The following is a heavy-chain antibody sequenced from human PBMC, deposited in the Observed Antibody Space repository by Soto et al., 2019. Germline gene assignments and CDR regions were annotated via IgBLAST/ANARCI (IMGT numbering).Heavy chain of an antibody. J-gene: IGHJ4*02. CDR1: VLTFSISV. CDR3: VKDRYCSSTSCRMNFDY. V-gene: IGHV3-64D*06. D-gene: IGHD2-2*01. Sequence: GGSLRLSLSSSVLTFSISVMPGVRQDQGKGLEYVSAISSNGGSTYYADSVKGRFTISRDNSKNTLYLQMSSLRAEDTAVYYCVKDRYCSSTSCRMNFDYWGQGTLVIVS. CDR2: ISSNGGST.